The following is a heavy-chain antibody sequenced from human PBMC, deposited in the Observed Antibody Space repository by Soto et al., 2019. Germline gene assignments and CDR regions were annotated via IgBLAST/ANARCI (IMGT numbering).Heavy chain of an antibody. CDR3: ARALTDYYDGSGYFYVDY. J-gene: IGHJ4*02. CDR1: GGSISSGGYY. V-gene: IGHV4-31*03. CDR2: IHYIGST. D-gene: IGHD3-22*01. Sequence: QVQLQKSGPGLAKASQTMSLTCTVSGGSISSGGYYWSWIRQHPGKGLARIGYIHYIGSTYYNPSLKIRVTISVDTSKKPFSLKLSSVTAADTAVYYCARALTDYYDGSGYFYVDYWGQGTLLIVSS.